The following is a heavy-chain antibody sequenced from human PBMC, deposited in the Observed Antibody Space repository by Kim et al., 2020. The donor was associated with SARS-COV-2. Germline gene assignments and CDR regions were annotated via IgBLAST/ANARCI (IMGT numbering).Heavy chain of an antibody. CDR3: ARDRLLWFGEGFDY. CDR2: ISSSSSYI. CDR1: GFTFSSYS. D-gene: IGHD3-10*01. V-gene: IGHV3-21*01. J-gene: IGHJ4*02. Sequence: GGSLRLSCAASGFTFSSYSMNWVRQAPGKGLEWVSSISSSSSYIYYADSVKGRFTISRDNAKNSLYLQMNSLRAEDTAVYYCARDRLLWFGEGFDYWGQGTLVTVSS.